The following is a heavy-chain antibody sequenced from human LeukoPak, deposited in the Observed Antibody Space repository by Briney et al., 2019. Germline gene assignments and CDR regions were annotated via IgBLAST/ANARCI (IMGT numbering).Heavy chain of an antibody. D-gene: IGHD1-26*01. CDR1: GFTVSSNS. CDR2: ISTSSSYI. J-gene: IGHJ4*02. CDR3: ARGSASLMYYSGSYCDY. V-gene: IGHV3-21*01. Sequence: GGSLRLSCTVSGFTVSSNSMSWVRQAPGKGLEWVSSISTSSSYIYYADSVKGRFTISRDNAKNSLYLQMNSLRAEDTAVYYCARGSASLMYYSGSYCDYWGQGTLVTVSS.